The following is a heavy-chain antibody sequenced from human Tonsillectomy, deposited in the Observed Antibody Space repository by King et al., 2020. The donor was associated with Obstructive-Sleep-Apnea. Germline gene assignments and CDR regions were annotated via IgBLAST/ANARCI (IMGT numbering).Heavy chain of an antibody. CDR1: GGSLTSGGYF. Sequence: VQLQESGPGLVKPSQTLSLTCTVSGGSLTSGGYFWSWIRQHPAKGLEWIGYIYYTGTTDYNPSLKTRITISLDTSKSQFSLKLSSVTDADTAVYYCARGTNTLRDWAFDNWGQGNLVTVSS. V-gene: IGHV4-31*03. CDR2: IYYTGTT. D-gene: IGHD3-9*01. CDR3: ARGTNTLRDWAFDN. J-gene: IGHJ4*02.